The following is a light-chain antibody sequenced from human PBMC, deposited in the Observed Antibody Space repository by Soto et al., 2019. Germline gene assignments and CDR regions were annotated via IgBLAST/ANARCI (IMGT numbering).Light chain of an antibody. V-gene: IGKV1-39*01. J-gene: IGKJ2*01. CDR3: QQSYSVLYT. Sequence: DIQMTQSPSSLSASVGDSVTITCRAAQSISSSLSWYQQKPGKAPKLLIYAASSLQSGVPSRFSGSGSGTDFTLTIRSLEPEDFAIYYCQQSYSVLYTFGQGTKVESK. CDR1: QSISSS. CDR2: AAS.